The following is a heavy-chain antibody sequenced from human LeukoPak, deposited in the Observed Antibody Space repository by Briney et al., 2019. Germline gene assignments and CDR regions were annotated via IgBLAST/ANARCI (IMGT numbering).Heavy chain of an antibody. CDR1: GFTVSSNY. Sequence: GGSLRLSCAASGFTVSSNYMSWVRQAPGKGLEWVSVIYSGGSTYYADSVKGRFTISRDNAKNSLYLQMNSLRAEDTAVYYCARDLVVRGRWSWFDPWGQGTLVTVSS. CDR2: IYSGGST. CDR3: ARDLVVRGRWSWFDP. D-gene: IGHD3-10*01. V-gene: IGHV3-53*01. J-gene: IGHJ5*02.